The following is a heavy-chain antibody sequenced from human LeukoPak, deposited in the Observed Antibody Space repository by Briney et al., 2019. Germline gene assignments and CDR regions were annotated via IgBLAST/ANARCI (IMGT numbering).Heavy chain of an antibody. CDR2: IRYDGSNK. V-gene: IGHV3-30*02. CDR3: AKDPGYGDYPYYFDY. D-gene: IGHD4-17*01. Sequence: GGSLRLSCAASGFTFSSYGMPWVRQAPGKGLEWVAFIRYDGSNKYYADSVKGRFTISRDNSKNTLYLQMNSLRAEDTAVYYCAKDPGYGDYPYYFDYWGQGTLVTVSS. CDR1: GFTFSSYG. J-gene: IGHJ4*02.